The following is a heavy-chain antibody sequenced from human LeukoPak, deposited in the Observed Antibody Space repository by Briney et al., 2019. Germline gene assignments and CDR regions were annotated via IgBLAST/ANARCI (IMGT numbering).Heavy chain of an antibody. Sequence: GGSLRLSCAASGFTFDDYAMHWVRQAPGKGLEWVSGISWNSGSIGYADSVKGRFTISRDNAKNSLYLQMNSLRAEDTALYYCAKDAGPTVTTNLDYWGQGTLVTVSS. D-gene: IGHD4-17*01. CDR3: AKDAGPTVTTNLDY. V-gene: IGHV3-9*01. CDR2: ISWNSGSI. CDR1: GFTFDDYA. J-gene: IGHJ4*02.